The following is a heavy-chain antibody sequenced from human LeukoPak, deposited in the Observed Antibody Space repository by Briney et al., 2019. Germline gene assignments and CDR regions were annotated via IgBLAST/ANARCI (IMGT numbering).Heavy chain of an antibody. CDR2: ISSNGGST. CDR3: ARENNYYDSSGYHKYFQH. Sequence: PGGSLRLSCAASGFTFSSYAMHWVRQAPGKGLEYVSAISSNGGSTYYANSVKGRFTISRDNSKNTLYLQMGSLRAEDMAVYYCARENNYYDSSGYHKYFQHWGQGTPVTVSS. CDR1: GFTFSSYA. J-gene: IGHJ1*01. V-gene: IGHV3-64*01. D-gene: IGHD3-22*01.